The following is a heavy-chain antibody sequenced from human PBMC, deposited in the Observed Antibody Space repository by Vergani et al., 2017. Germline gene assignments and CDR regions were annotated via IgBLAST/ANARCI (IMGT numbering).Heavy chain of an antibody. J-gene: IGHJ4*02. V-gene: IGHV4-59*01. CDR3: ARVGGGGYSYGLKNPNGRYFDY. Sequence: QVQLQESGPGLVKPSETLSLTCTVSGGSISSYYWSWIRQPQGQGLEWTGYIYYSGSTNSNPYLKGRVTISVDTSKNQFSLKLSSVTAADTAVYYCARVGGGGYSYGLKNPNGRYFDYWGQGTLVTVSS. D-gene: IGHD5-18*01. CDR2: IYYSGST. CDR1: GGSISSYY.